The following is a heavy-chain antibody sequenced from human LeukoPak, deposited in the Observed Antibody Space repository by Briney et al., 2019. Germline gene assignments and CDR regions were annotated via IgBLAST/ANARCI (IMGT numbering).Heavy chain of an antibody. V-gene: IGHV6-1*01. CDR2: TYYRSIWYN. CDR3: ARDRDLGNYYDGMVV. J-gene: IGHJ6*02. D-gene: IGHD7-27*01. Sequence: SQTLSLTCAISGDSVSTNSAAWSWIRQSPSRGLEWLGRTYYRSIWYNDYAVSVKSRITLKSDTSKNQFSLQLNSVTPEDTAVYYCARDRDLGNYYDGMVVWGQGTTVTVSS. CDR1: GDSVSTNSAA.